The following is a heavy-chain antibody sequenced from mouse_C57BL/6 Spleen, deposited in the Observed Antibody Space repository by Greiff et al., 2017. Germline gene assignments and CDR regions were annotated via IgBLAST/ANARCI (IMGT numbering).Heavy chain of an antibody. J-gene: IGHJ3*01. CDR3: ARDGYSPGFDD. CDR2: ISSGSSTI. CDR1: GFTFSDYG. Sequence: DVQLVESGGGLVKPGGSLKLSCAASGFTFSDYGMHWVRQAPEKGLEWVAYISSGSSTIYYADTVKGRFTISRDNAKNTLFLQMTSLRSEDTAVYYCARDGYSPGFDDWGQGTLVTVSA. V-gene: IGHV5-17*01. D-gene: IGHD2-3*01.